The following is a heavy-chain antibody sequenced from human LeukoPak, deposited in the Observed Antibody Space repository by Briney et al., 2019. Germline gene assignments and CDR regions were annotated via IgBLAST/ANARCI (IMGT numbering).Heavy chain of an antibody. Sequence: GGSLRLSCAASGFTFDYYWMHWVRQAPGKGLMWVSRINTDGSNTHYADSVKGRLTISRDNAKNTLYLQMNGLRVGDTAVYYCVVWGEDRSGHRFDFWGQGTLVTVSS. J-gene: IGHJ4*02. CDR1: GFTFDYYW. D-gene: IGHD3-22*01. V-gene: IGHV3-74*01. CDR2: INTDGSNT. CDR3: VVWGEDRSGHRFDF.